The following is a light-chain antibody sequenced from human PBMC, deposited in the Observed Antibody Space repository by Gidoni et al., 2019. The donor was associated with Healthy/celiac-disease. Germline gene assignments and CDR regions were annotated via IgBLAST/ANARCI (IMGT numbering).Light chain of an antibody. CDR3: CSYAGSSGDVV. J-gene: IGLJ2*01. V-gene: IGLV2-11*01. CDR2: DVS. Sequence: QSALTQPRSVSGSPGQSVTISCTGTSSDVGGYNYVSWYQQHPGKAPKLMIYDVSKRPSGVPDRFSGSKSGNTASLTISGLQAEDEADYYCCSYAGSSGDVVFGGGTKLTVL. CDR1: SSDVGGYNY.